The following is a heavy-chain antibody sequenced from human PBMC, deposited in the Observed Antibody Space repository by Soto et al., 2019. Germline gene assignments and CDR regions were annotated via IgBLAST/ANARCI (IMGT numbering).Heavy chain of an antibody. J-gene: IGHJ6*02. CDR3: GTGSGSYSRAYYYYGMDV. V-gene: IGHV1-24*01. D-gene: IGHD1-26*01. Sequence: ASVKVSCKVSGYTLTELSMHWVRQAPGKGLEWMGGFDPEDGETIYAQKFQGRVTMTEDTSTDTAYMELSSLRSEETAVYYCGTGSGSYSRAYYYYGMDVWGQGTTVTVSS. CDR1: GYTLTELS. CDR2: FDPEDGET.